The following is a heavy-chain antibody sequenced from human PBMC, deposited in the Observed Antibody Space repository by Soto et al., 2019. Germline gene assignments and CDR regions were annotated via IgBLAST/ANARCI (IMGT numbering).Heavy chain of an antibody. V-gene: IGHV1-8*01. CDR1: GYTFTSYD. CDR3: ARSSDFWSGFYGMDV. D-gene: IGHD3-3*01. Sequence: AAVKVSCKACGYTFTSYDTNWVRQATGQGLEWMGWMNPNSGNTGYAQKFQGRVTMTRNTSISTAYMELSSLRSEDTAVYYCARSSDFWSGFYGMDVWGQGSTVTVSS. CDR2: MNPNSGNT. J-gene: IGHJ6*02.